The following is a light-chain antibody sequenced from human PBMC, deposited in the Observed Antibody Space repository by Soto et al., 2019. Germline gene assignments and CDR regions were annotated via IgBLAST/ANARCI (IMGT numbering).Light chain of an antibody. CDR1: SSAVGGYNY. Sequence: QSALTQHASVSGSPGQSITISCTGTSSAVGGYNYVSWYQQHPGKVPKLMIYEVSNRPSGVVNRFSGSKSGNTASLTISGLQAEYEADYYCSSFASSSTQVFGTGTKLTVL. CDR2: EVS. CDR3: SSFASSSTQV. V-gene: IGLV2-14*01. J-gene: IGLJ1*01.